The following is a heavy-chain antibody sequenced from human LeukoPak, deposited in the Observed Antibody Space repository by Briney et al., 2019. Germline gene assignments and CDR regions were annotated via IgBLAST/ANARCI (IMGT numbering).Heavy chain of an antibody. CDR2: IYHSGTT. J-gene: IGHJ4*02. Sequence: SETLSLTCAVSGHSISSGYSWGWIRQPPGKGLEWIANIYHSGTTYYNPSLKSRVTLSVDTSKNQFSLKLSSVTAADTAVYYCARDRQRDCSSTSCRTNDYWGQGTLVTVSS. CDR1: GHSISSGYS. V-gene: IGHV4-38-2*02. CDR3: ARDRQRDCSSTSCRTNDY. D-gene: IGHD2-2*01.